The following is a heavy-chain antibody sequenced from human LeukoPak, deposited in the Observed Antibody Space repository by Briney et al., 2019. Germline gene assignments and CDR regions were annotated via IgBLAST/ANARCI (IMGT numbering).Heavy chain of an antibody. CDR2: IYTSGST. CDR3: ARRIAAAGTVRYYYYYYMDV. Sequence: GSLRLSCAASGFTFSSYSMNWVRQAPGKGLEWIGYIYTSGSTNYNPSLKSRVTISVDTSKNQFSLKLSSVTAADTAVYYCARRIAAAGTVRYYYYYYMDVWGKGTTVTVSS. V-gene: IGHV4-4*09. D-gene: IGHD6-13*01. J-gene: IGHJ6*03. CDR1: GFTFSSYS.